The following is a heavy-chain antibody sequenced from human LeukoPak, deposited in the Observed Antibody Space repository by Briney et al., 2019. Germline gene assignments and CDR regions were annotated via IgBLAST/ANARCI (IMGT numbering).Heavy chain of an antibody. J-gene: IGHJ4*02. CDR1: GGSFSGYY. CDR2: INHSGST. D-gene: IGHD2-21*01. CDR3: ARKMSALAYCGGDCYSPFDY. Sequence: PSETLSLTCAVYGGSFSGYYWSWIRQPPGKGLEWIGEINHSGSTDYNPSLKSRVTISVDTSKNQFSLKLSSVTAADTAVYYCARKMSALAYCGGDCYSPFDYWGQGTPVTVSS. V-gene: IGHV4-34*01.